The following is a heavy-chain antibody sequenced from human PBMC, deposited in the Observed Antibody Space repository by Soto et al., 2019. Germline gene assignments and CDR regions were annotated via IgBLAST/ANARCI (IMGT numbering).Heavy chain of an antibody. D-gene: IGHD3-10*01. V-gene: IGHV3-53*01. CDR3: ARDRVSGFYYYYGMDV. J-gene: IGHJ6*02. Sequence: GSLRLSCAASGFTVSSNYMSWVRQAPGKGLEWVSVIYSGGSTYYADSAKGRFTISRDNSKNTLYLQMNSLRAEDTAVYYCARDRVSGFYYYYGMDVWGQGTTVTVSS. CDR2: IYSGGST. CDR1: GFTVSSNY.